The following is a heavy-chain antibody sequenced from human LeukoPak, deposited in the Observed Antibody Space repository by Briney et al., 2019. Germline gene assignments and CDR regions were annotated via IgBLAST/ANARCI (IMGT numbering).Heavy chain of an antibody. Sequence: SETLSLTCTVSGDSINNNNYYWGWIRQPPGKGLEWIGNIYYNGRTYYSPSLKSRGTISVDTSKNQFSLKLSSVTAADTAVYFCARVCPPSYGPAGYFDPWGQGTLVTVSS. J-gene: IGHJ5*02. V-gene: IGHV4-39*07. CDR1: GDSINNNNYY. D-gene: IGHD5-12*01. CDR3: ARVCPPSYGPAGYFDP. CDR2: IYYNGRT.